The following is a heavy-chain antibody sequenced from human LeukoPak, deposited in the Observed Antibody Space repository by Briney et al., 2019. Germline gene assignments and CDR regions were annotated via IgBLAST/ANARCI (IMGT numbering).Heavy chain of an antibody. CDR3: ARYRYGSPYYFDY. V-gene: IGHV4-59*01. J-gene: IGHJ4*02. Sequence: SETLSLTCTVSGGSINTYYWSWIRQPPGKGLEWIGYIYYSGSTNYNPSLKSRVTISVDTSKNQFSLNLSSVTAADMAVYYCARYRYGSPYYFDYWGQGTLVTVSS. D-gene: IGHD5-18*01. CDR2: IYYSGST. CDR1: GGSINTYY.